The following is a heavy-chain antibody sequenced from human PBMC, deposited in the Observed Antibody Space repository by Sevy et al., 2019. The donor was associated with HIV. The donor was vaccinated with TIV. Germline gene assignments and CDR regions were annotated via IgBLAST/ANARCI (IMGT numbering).Heavy chain of an antibody. J-gene: IGHJ5*02. CDR3: ARAPPVRSGDDSLNWFDP. CDR2: IYYTGST. CDR1: GGSISAYY. Sequence: SETLSLTCTVSGGSISAYYWSWIRQPPGKPLEYIGYIYYTGSTNYNPSLKSRDTISVDTSKNQFSLKLNSVTAADTAVYFCARAPPVRSGDDSLNWFDPWGQGTLVTVSS. D-gene: IGHD5-12*01. V-gene: IGHV4-59*01.